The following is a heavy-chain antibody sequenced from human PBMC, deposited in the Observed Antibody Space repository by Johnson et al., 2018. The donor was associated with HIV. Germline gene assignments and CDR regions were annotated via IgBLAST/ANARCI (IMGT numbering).Heavy chain of an antibody. J-gene: IGHJ3*02. CDR2: ISYDGSNN. CDR1: GFTVSSYA. D-gene: IGHD5-24*01. CDR3: MSRRGSPGARDAFDI. V-gene: IGHV3-30*04. Sequence: QVQLVESGGGLVQPGGSLRLSCAASGFTVSSYAMHWVRQAPGKGLEWVAVISYDGSNNYYADSVKGRFPITRDNSKNTLYLQMNSLRAEDTAVYYCMSRRGSPGARDAFDIWGQGTMVTVSS.